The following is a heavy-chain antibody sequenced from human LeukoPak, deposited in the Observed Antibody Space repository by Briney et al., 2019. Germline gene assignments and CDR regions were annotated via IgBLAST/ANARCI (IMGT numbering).Heavy chain of an antibody. D-gene: IGHD1-26*01. CDR2: MNPNSGNT. CDR1: GYTFTSYD. J-gene: IGHJ4*02. V-gene: IGHV1-8*01. Sequence: ASVKVSCKASGYTFTSYDINWVRQATGQGLEWMGWMNPNSGNTGYAQKFQGRVTMTRNTSISTAYMELSSLRSEDTAVYYCATDIVGATDGDYWGQGTLVTVSS. CDR3: ATDIVGATDGDY.